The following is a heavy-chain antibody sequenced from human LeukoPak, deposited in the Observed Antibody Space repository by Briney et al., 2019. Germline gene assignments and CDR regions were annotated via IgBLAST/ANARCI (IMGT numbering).Heavy chain of an antibody. CDR3: ARGWDSSGSKDY. D-gene: IGHD3-22*01. CDR2: ISSSSSYI. J-gene: IGHJ4*02. Sequence: PGGSLRLSCAASGFTFSSYTMSWVRQTPGKGLEWVSAISSSSSYIYYADSVKGRFTISRDNAKKSLYLQMNSLRAEDTAVYYCARGWDSSGSKDYWGQGTLVTVSS. CDR1: GFTFSSYT. V-gene: IGHV3-21*01.